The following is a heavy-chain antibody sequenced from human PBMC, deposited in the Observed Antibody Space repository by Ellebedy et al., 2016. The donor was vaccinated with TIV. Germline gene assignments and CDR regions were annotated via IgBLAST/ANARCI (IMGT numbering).Heavy chain of an antibody. D-gene: IGHD3-10*01. Sequence: MPSETLSLTCTVSGGSISNYYWTWIRQPPGKGLEWIGYFYSSGSTDYKPSLKSRVAISVDTSKNQFSLNLSSVTAADTAVYFCSGAYGPATPKYWGQGTLVTVSS. CDR1: GGSISNYY. J-gene: IGHJ4*02. V-gene: IGHV4-59*01. CDR3: SGAYGPATPKY. CDR2: FYSSGST.